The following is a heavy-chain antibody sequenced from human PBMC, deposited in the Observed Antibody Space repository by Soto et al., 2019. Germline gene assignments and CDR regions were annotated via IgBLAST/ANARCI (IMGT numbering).Heavy chain of an antibody. CDR2: INHSGST. V-gene: IGHV4-34*01. Sequence: QVQLQQWGAGLLKPSETLSLICAVYGGSFSGYYWSWIRQPPGKGLEWIGEINHSGSTNYNPSLKSRVTISVDTSKNQFSLKLSSVTAADTAVYYCARLGYSYGLNWFDPWGQGTLVTVSS. CDR1: GGSFSGYY. CDR3: ARLGYSYGLNWFDP. D-gene: IGHD5-18*01. J-gene: IGHJ5*02.